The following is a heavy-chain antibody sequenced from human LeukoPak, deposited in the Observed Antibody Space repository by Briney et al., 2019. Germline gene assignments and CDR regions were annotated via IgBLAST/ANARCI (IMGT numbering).Heavy chain of an antibody. Sequence: GESLKISCKGSGYSFTSYWIGWVRQMPGKGLEWMGIIYPGDSDTRYSPSFQGQVTIPADKSISTAYLQWSSLKASDTAMDYCARAIFLGYCSSTSCLQAFDIWGQGTMVTVSS. CDR2: IYPGDSDT. CDR1: GYSFTSYW. J-gene: IGHJ3*02. V-gene: IGHV5-51*01. CDR3: ARAIFLGYCSSTSCLQAFDI. D-gene: IGHD2-2*01.